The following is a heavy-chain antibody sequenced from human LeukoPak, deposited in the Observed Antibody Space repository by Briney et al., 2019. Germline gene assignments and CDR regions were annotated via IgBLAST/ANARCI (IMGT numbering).Heavy chain of an antibody. Sequence: GGPLRLSCAASGFTFSDYHMSWIPQAPGRGLEWVSYISSNSSYTNYADSVKGRFTISRDNAKNSLYLQMNSLRVEDTAVYYCAGDSNPDYYYGMYVWGQGTKVSVSS. J-gene: IGHJ6*02. CDR3: AGDSNPDYYYGMYV. CDR1: GFTFSDYH. D-gene: IGHD1-14*01. V-gene: IGHV3-11*05. CDR2: ISSNSSYT.